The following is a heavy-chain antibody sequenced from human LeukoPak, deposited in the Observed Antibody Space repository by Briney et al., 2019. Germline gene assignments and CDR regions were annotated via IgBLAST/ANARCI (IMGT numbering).Heavy chain of an antibody. J-gene: IGHJ4*02. CDR2: ISGGGGTT. CDR3: AIQPTYSSGV. CDR1: GFTFSSYA. D-gene: IGHD2-15*01. Sequence: GGSLRLSCAASGFTFSSYAMSWVRQAPGKGLEWVSVISGGGGTTNYGDSVKGRFTISRDNSKNTLYLQMNSLRAEDTAIYYCAIQPTYSSGVWGQGTLVTVSS. V-gene: IGHV3-23*01.